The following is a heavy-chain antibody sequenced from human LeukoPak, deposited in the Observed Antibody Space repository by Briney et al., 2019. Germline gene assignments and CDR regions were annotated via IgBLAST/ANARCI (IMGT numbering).Heavy chain of an antibody. CDR1: GYTFTSYG. D-gene: IGHD3-16*01. J-gene: IGHJ4*02. CDR2: INPKSGGT. V-gene: IGHV1-2*02. CDR3: ARTREGVWGSYSP. Sequence: GESLKISCKASGYTFTSYGISWVRQAPGQGLEWMGWINPKSGGTHYAQKFQGRVSMTRDTSINTVHLELSSLKTNDTAVYYCARTREGVWGSYSPWGQGTLVTVSS.